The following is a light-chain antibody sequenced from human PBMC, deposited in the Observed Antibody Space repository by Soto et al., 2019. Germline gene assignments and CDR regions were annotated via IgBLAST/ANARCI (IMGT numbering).Light chain of an antibody. Sequence: EIVLTQSPGTLSLSPGERATLSCRASQSVSSSYLAWYQQKPGQAPRLLIYGASSRATGIPDRFSGSGSGTDFNLTIRRLEPEDFAVYYCQQYGSSPTYTFGQGTKLEIK. V-gene: IGKV3-20*01. J-gene: IGKJ2*01. CDR2: GAS. CDR3: QQYGSSPTYT. CDR1: QSVSSSY.